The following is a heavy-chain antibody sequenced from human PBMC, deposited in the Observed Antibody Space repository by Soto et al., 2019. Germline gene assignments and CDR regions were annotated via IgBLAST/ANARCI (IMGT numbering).Heavy chain of an antibody. D-gene: IGHD5-18*01. V-gene: IGHV4-31*03. Sequence: QVQLQESGPGLVKPSQTLSLTCTVSGGSINSGGYCWSWIRQHPGKGLDWIGCISYGGSTSYNPSLKSRVTIAVDTSKNQFSLKLTSVTAADTAVYYCSRGILVWGQGALITVSS. CDR1: GGSINSGGYC. CDR2: ISYGGST. CDR3: SRGILV. J-gene: IGHJ4*02.